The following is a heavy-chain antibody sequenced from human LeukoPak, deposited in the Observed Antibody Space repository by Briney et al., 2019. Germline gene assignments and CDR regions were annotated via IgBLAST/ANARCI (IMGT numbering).Heavy chain of an antibody. V-gene: IGHV3-33*01. Sequence: GGSLRLSCAASGFTFSSYAMHGVRQAPGKGLEWVAVIWYDGSNKYYAASVKGRFTLSRDDSKNTLYLQMNSMRAEDTAVYYCARETLTYFYDSGSRHWGQGTLVTVSS. CDR3: ARETLTYFYDSGSRH. CDR2: IWYDGSNK. J-gene: IGHJ4*02. D-gene: IGHD3-10*01. CDR1: GFTFSSYA.